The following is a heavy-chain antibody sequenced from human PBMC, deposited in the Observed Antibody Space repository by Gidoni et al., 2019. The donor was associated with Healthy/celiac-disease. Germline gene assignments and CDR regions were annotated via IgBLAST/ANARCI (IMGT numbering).Heavy chain of an antibody. CDR3: ARDYYDSSGYYSGGNWFDP. D-gene: IGHD3-22*01. Sequence: QVQLVESGGGLVKPGGSLRLSCAASGFTFSDYYLSWIRQAPGKGLEWVSYISSSGSTIYYADSVKGRFTISRDNAKNALYLQMNSLRAEDTAVYYCARDYYDSSGYYSGGNWFDPWGQGTLVTVSS. V-gene: IGHV3-11*01. CDR1: GFTFSDYY. J-gene: IGHJ5*02. CDR2: ISSSGSTI.